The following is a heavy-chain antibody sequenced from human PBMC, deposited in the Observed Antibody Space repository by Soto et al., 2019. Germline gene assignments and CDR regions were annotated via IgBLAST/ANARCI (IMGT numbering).Heavy chain of an antibody. D-gene: IGHD2-8*02. CDR1: GFTFSSYS. J-gene: IGHJ3*02. CDR3: ARGIWWDWVRFGAYYI. CDR2: ISSSSSTI. Sequence: GSLRLSCAASGFTFSSYSMNWVRQAPGKGLEWVSYISSSSSTIYYADSVKGRFTISRDNAKNSLYLQMNSLRAEDTAVYYCARGIWWDWVRFGAYYIRARRSMVTVS. V-gene: IGHV3-48*01.